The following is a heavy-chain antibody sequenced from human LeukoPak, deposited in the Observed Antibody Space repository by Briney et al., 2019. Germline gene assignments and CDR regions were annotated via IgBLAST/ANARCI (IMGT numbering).Heavy chain of an antibody. D-gene: IGHD1-26*01. CDR1: GFTFSTYW. J-gene: IGHJ4*02. Sequence: GGSLRLSCAASGFTFSTYWMSWVRQAPGKGLEWVANIKQDGSERYHVDSVKGRFTISRDNAKNSLYLQMNSLRADDTAVYYCARDRGVVGNYDYWGQGTLVTVSS. V-gene: IGHV3-7*05. CDR3: ARDRGVVGNYDY. CDR2: IKQDGSER.